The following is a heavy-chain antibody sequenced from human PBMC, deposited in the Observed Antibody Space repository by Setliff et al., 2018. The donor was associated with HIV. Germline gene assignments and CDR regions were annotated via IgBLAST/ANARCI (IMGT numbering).Heavy chain of an antibody. V-gene: IGHV3-7*01. J-gene: IGHJ4*02. Sequence: GGSLRLSCAASGFTFTSYWMIWVRQAPGKGLEWVANINQDGSVKNYVDSVKGRFTISRDNAKNSLYLQMDSLRVEDTTVYYCTKDMNYNNDYPGVLGSWGRGTLVTVSS. CDR2: INQDGSVK. CDR1: GFTFTSYW. CDR3: TKDMNYNNDYPGVLGS. D-gene: IGHD3-16*01.